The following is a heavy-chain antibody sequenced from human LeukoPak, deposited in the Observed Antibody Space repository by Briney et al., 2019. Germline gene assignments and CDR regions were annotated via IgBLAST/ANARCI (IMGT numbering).Heavy chain of an antibody. CDR2: FDPEDGET. CDR3: ATEGPYDSSGPQFD. CDR1: GYTLTELF. V-gene: IGHV1-24*01. J-gene: IGHJ4*02. D-gene: IGHD3-22*01. Sequence: ASVKVSCKVSGYTLTELFMHWVRQAPGKGLEWMGGFDPEDGETIYAQKFQGRVTMTEDTSTDTAYMELSSLRSEDTAVYFCATEGPYDSSGPQFDWGQGTLVTVSS.